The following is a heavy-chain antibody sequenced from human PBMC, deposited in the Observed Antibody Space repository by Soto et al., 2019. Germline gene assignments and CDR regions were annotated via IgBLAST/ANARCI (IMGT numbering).Heavy chain of an antibody. D-gene: IGHD3-16*01. V-gene: IGHV3-48*02. CDR1: GFTFSTYI. J-gene: IGHJ4*02. CDR2: ISSGSSTI. Sequence: GGSLRLSCAASGFTFSTYIMNWVRQAPGKGLEWISYISSGSSTIYYADSVKGRFTISRDNAKNSLYLQMNSLRDEDTAVYYCAKYYDYNFDYWGQGTLVTVSS. CDR3: AKYYDYNFDY.